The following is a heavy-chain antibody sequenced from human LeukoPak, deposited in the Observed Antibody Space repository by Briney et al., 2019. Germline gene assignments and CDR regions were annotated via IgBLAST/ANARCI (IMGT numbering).Heavy chain of an antibody. V-gene: IGHV4-34*01. D-gene: IGHD6-13*01. J-gene: IGHJ4*02. CDR2: INHSGST. CDR3: ARGPGIAAAGGDY. Sequence: KPSETLSLTCAVYGGSFSGYYWSWIRQPAGKGLEWIGEINHSGSTNYNPSLKSRVTISVDTSKNQFSLKLSSVTAADTAVYYCARGPGIAAAGGDYWGQGTLVTVSS. CDR1: GGSFSGYY.